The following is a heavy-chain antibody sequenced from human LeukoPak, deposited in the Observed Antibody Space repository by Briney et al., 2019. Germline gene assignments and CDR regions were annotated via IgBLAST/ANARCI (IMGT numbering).Heavy chain of an antibody. CDR3: AKLGNFASGSYSD. J-gene: IGHJ4*02. Sequence: GGSLRLSCAASGFTFSSYGMHWVRQAPGKGLEWVAVIWYDGSNKYYADSVKGRFTISRDNSKNTLYLHMNSLRAEDTAVYYCAKLGNFASGSYSDWGQGTLVTVSS. D-gene: IGHD3-10*01. V-gene: IGHV3-33*06. CDR2: IWYDGSNK. CDR1: GFTFSSYG.